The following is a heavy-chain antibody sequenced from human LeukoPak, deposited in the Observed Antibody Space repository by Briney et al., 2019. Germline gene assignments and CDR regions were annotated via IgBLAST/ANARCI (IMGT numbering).Heavy chain of an antibody. CDR1: GFTFDDYA. CDR2: ISWDGGST. J-gene: IGHJ6*03. V-gene: IGHV3-43D*03. Sequence: PGGSLRLSCAASGFTFDDYAMHWVRQAPGKGLEWVSLISWDGGSTYYADSVKGRFTISRDNSKNSLYLQMNSLRTEDTALYYCAKDVRFGDPYYYYYYMDVWGKGTTVTISS. D-gene: IGHD3-10*01. CDR3: AKDVRFGDPYYYYYYMDV.